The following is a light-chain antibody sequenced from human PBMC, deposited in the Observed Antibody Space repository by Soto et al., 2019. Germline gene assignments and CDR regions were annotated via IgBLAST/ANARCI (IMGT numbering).Light chain of an antibody. CDR1: QTISSW. CDR3: QLYTSHSEG. J-gene: IGKJ1*01. CDR2: KAS. V-gene: IGKV1-5*03. Sequence: DSQMTTSPSTLSGSVGDRVTITCRASQTISSWLAWYQQKPGKAPKLLIYKASTLKSGVPSRFSGSGSGTEFTLTISCFQPDDFATYYCQLYTSHSEGFCQGAKVDIK.